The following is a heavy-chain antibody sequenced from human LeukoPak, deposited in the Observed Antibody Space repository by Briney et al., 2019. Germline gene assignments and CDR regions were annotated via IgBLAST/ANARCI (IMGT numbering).Heavy chain of an antibody. D-gene: IGHD3-16*01. CDR3: ARDRVLHYFDY. CDR2: IWYDGSDK. V-gene: IGHV3-33*01. CDR1: GFTFSSHG. Sequence: PGRTLRLSCAASGFTFSSHGMHWVRHAPGKGLEWVAVIWYDGSDKYYADSVKGRFTISRDNSKNTLYLQMTSLRADDTAVYYCARDRVLHYFDYWGQGALVTVSS. J-gene: IGHJ4*02.